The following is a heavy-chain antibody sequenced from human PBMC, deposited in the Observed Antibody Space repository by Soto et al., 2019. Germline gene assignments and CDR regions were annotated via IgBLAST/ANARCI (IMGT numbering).Heavy chain of an antibody. CDR2: ISDDGSNK. CDR3: ARDRFASSWSYFDY. D-gene: IGHD6-13*01. V-gene: IGHV3-30-3*01. CDR1: GFTFSNYA. Sequence: GGSLRLSCAASGFTFSNYALHWVRRAPGKGLEWVAVISDDGSNKYYADSVKGRFTISRDNSKNTLYLQMNSLRAEDTAVYYCARDRFASSWSYFDYWGQGTPVTVSS. J-gene: IGHJ4*02.